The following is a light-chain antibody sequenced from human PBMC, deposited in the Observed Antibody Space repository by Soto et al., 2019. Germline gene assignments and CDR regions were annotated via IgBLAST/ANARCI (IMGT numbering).Light chain of an antibody. Sequence: QSVLTQPASVSGSPGQSIAISCTGSSSDIGIYKYVSWYQQHPGKVPKLIIYEVTNRPSGVPDRFSGSKSGNTASLTVSGLQAEDESDYYCSSYAGSNNYVFGAGTKVTVL. J-gene: IGLJ1*01. CDR3: SSYAGSNNYV. CDR2: EVT. CDR1: SSDIGIYKY. V-gene: IGLV2-8*01.